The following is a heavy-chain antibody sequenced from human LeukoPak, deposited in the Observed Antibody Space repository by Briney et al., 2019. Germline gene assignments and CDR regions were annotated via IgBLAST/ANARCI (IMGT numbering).Heavy chain of an antibody. CDR1: GYTFTSYY. V-gene: IGHV1-46*01. J-gene: IGHJ4*02. Sequence: ASVKVSCKASGYTFTSYYMHWVRQAPGQGLEWMGIINPSGGSTSYAQKFQGRVTMTEDTSTDTAYMELSSLRSEDTAVYYCATSPPMVRGALGWGQGTLVTVSS. CDR3: ATSPPMVRGALG. CDR2: INPSGGST. D-gene: IGHD3-10*01.